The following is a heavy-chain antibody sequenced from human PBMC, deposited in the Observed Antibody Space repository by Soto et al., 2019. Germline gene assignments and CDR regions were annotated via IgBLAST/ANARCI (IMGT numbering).Heavy chain of an antibody. J-gene: IGHJ4*02. CDR1: GFTFSKYA. V-gene: IGHV3-23*01. CDR3: AKYYYDRSGSPLAFDY. D-gene: IGHD3-22*01. Sequence: GGSLRLSCAASGFTFSKYALSWVRQAPGKGLEWVSAISGSGGTTHYADSVKGRVTISRDNSKDTVFLQMNSLRAEDTAVYSCAKYYYDRSGSPLAFDYWGQGTLVTVSS. CDR2: ISGSGGTT.